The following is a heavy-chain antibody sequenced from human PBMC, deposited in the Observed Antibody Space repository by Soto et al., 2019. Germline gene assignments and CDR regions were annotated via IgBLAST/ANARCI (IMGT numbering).Heavy chain of an antibody. D-gene: IGHD1-26*01. CDR1: GFTFDDYA. J-gene: IGHJ4*02. CDR2: ISWNSDMI. CDR3: VKDTYILVGATHLDS. V-gene: IGHV3-9*01. Sequence: GGSLRLSCAASGFTFDDYAMHWVRQGPGKGLEWVSGISWNSDMITYADSVKGRFTVSRDNAKNSLDLEMNSPRVEDTALYYCVKDTYILVGATHLDSWGQGTLVTVSS.